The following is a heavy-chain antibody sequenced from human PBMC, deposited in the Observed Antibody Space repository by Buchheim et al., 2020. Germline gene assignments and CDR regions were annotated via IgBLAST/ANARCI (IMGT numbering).Heavy chain of an antibody. CDR3: ARDMGRYCTNGVCYSPYYSYGMDV. J-gene: IGHJ6*02. Sequence: EVQLVESGGGLVQPGGSLRLSCTASGLTVSSDYMSWVRQALGKGLEWVSVIYSGGNTYYADSVKGRFTISRDNSKNTLYLQMNSLRAEDTAVYYCARDMGRYCTNGVCYSPYYSYGMDVWGQGTT. V-gene: IGHV3-66*01. CDR1: GLTVSSDY. D-gene: IGHD2-8*01. CDR2: IYSGGNT.